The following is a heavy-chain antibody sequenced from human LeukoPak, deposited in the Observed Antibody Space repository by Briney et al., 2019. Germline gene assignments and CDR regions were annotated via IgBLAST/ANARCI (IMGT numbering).Heavy chain of an antibody. D-gene: IGHD2-2*01. V-gene: IGHV3-74*01. Sequence: GGSLRLSCAASGFTFSNAWMNWVRQAPGKGLVWVSHVNSDGSWTSHADSVKGRFTISKDNAKNTVYLQMNNLRTEDTAVYYCVSFYETNWGRGTLVTVSS. CDR1: GFTFSNAW. J-gene: IGHJ4*02. CDR2: VNSDGSWT. CDR3: VSFYETN.